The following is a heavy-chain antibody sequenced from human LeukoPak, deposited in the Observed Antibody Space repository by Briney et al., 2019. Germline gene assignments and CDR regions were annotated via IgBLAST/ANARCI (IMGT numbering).Heavy chain of an antibody. Sequence: GGYLRLSCAASGFTFSSSPMSWVRQAPGKGLEWVSGISSSGGNTPYADSVKGRFTISRDNSKNTLYLQMNSLRAEDTAVYFCARKNSGPQPFDYWGQGTLVTHCS. CDR3: ARKNSGPQPFDY. J-gene: IGHJ4*02. CDR1: GFTFSSSP. CDR2: ISSSGGNT. V-gene: IGHV3-23*01. D-gene: IGHD4-23*01.